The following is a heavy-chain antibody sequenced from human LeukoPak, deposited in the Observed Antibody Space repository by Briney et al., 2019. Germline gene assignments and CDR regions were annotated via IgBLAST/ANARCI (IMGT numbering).Heavy chain of an antibody. J-gene: IGHJ6*03. V-gene: IGHV4-39*01. CDR2: IYYSGST. Sequence: SETLSLTCTVSGGSISSSGYYWGWLRQPPGKGLEWIGSIYYSGSTYYNPSLKSRVTISVDTSKNQFSLKLSSVTAADTAVYYCARRRFLKGHMDVWGKGTTVTVSS. CDR3: ARRRFLKGHMDV. D-gene: IGHD3-3*01. CDR1: GGSISSSGYY.